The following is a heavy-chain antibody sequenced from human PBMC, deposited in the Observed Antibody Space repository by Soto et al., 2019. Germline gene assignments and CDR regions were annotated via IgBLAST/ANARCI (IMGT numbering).Heavy chain of an antibody. CDR1: GGSVSSNSYS. CDR3: ARVPDY. D-gene: IGHD2-2*01. J-gene: IGHJ4*02. CDR2: IYYSGST. V-gene: IGHV4-61*05. Sequence: PSETLSLTCTVSGGSVSSNSYSWGWIRQPPGKGLEWIGYIYYSGSTNYNPSLKSRVTISVDTSKNQFSLKLSSVTAADTAVYYCARVPDYWGQGTLVTVSS.